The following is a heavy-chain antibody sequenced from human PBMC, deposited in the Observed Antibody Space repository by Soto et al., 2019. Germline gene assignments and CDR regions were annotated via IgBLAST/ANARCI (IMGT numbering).Heavy chain of an antibody. Sequence: EVQLVQSGAEVKKPGESLKISCKGSGDSFNNYWIGWVRQMPGKGPEWMGIIYPGDSDTRYSPSFQGQVTISADKSITTAYLQWSSLKASDTAMYYCARSEFSTSPFDHWGQGTLVTVSS. CDR3: ARSEFSTSPFDH. J-gene: IGHJ4*02. V-gene: IGHV5-51*01. CDR2: IYPGDSDT. D-gene: IGHD6-6*01. CDR1: GDSFNNYW.